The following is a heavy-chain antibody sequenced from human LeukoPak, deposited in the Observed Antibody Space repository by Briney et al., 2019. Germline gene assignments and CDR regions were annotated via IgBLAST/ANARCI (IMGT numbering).Heavy chain of an antibody. CDR3: ASSGYSSEYYFDY. V-gene: IGHV1-69*04. J-gene: IGHJ4*02. CDR2: IIPILGIA. CDR1: GGTFSSYA. Sequence: GASVKVSCKASGGTFSSYAISWVRQAPGQGLEWMGRIIPILGIANYAQKFQGRVTITADKSTSTAYMELSSLRSEDTAVYYCASSGYSSEYYFDYWGQGTLVTVSS. D-gene: IGHD6-19*01.